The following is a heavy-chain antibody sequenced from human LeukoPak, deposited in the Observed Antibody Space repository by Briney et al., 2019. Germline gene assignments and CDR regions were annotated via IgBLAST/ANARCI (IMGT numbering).Heavy chain of an antibody. Sequence: GGSLRLSCAASGFNFGVYNMNWVRQTPGKGLEWVSSISSDAHYIYYADSVKGRFTISRDNANNSVFLQMNSLRAEDTAVYFCARGDLNSSGWYGGVDYWGQGTLVTVSS. J-gene: IGHJ4*02. D-gene: IGHD6-19*01. CDR3: ARGDLNSSGWYGGVDY. CDR1: GFNFGVYN. CDR2: ISSDAHYI. V-gene: IGHV3-21*06.